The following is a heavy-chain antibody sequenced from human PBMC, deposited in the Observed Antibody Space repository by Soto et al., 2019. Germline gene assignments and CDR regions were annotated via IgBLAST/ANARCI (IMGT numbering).Heavy chain of an antibody. V-gene: IGHV1-69*02. CDR2: IIPILGIA. D-gene: IGHD3-3*01. J-gene: IGHJ4*02. Sequence: QVQLVQSGAEVKKPGSSVKVSCKASGGTFSSYTISWVRRAPGQGLEWMGRIIPILGIANYAQKFQGRVTITADKSTSTAYMELSSLRSEDTAVYYCARGVVSHNYYFDYWGQGTLVTVSS. CDR3: ARGVVSHNYYFDY. CDR1: GGTFSSYT.